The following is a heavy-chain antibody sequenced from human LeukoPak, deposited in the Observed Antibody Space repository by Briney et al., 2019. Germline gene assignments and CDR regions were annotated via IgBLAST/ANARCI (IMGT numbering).Heavy chain of an antibody. J-gene: IGHJ4*02. CDR1: GFTFSSYW. CDR3: ARDSSSWGVDY. D-gene: IGHD6-13*01. V-gene: IGHV3-7*01. Sequence: GGSLRLSCAASGFTFSSYWMSWVRQAPGKGLEWVANIKQDGSEKYCVDSVKGRFTISRDNAKNSLYLQMNSLRAEDTAVYSCARDSSSWGVDYWGQGTLVTVSS. CDR2: IKQDGSEK.